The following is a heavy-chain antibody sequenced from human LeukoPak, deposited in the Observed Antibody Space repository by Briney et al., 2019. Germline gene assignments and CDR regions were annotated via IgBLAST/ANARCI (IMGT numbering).Heavy chain of an antibody. Sequence: PGGSLRLSCAASGFTFSSYWMSWVRQAPGKGLEWVANIKQDGSEKYYVDSVKGRFTIARDNAENSVYLQMNNLRAEDTAVYYCATSQTYLWFQHWGQGTLLTVSS. J-gene: IGHJ1*01. CDR2: IKQDGSEK. V-gene: IGHV3-7*01. D-gene: IGHD2-21*01. CDR3: ATSQTYLWFQH. CDR1: GFTFSSYW.